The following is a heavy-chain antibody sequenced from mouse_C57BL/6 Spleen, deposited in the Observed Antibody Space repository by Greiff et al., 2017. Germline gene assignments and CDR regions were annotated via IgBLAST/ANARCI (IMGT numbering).Heavy chain of an antibody. Sequence: EVQLQQSGAELVRPGASVKLSCTASGFNIKDDYMHWVKQRPEQGLEWIGWIDPENGDTEYASKFQGKATITADTSSNTAYLQLSSLTSEDSAVYFCAREGYDGYFFAYWGQGTLVTVSA. CDR1: GFNIKDDY. CDR3: AREGYDGYFFAY. J-gene: IGHJ3*01. CDR2: IDPENGDT. D-gene: IGHD2-3*01. V-gene: IGHV14-4*01.